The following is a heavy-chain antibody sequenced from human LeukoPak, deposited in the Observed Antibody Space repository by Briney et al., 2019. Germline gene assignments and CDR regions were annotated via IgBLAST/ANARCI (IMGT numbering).Heavy chain of an antibody. CDR3: AKSHSVAQRGYFDF. CDR2: ISDSGGET. V-gene: IGHV3-23*01. CDR1: GFTFSTYA. J-gene: IGHJ4*02. D-gene: IGHD3-10*01. Sequence: QSGGSLRLSCAASGFTFSTYAMSWVRLAPGKGLEWVSTISDSGGETYYADSVKGRFTIYRDNSKNTLYLQMNSLRAEDTAFYYCAKSHSVAQRGYFDFWGQGTLVTVSS.